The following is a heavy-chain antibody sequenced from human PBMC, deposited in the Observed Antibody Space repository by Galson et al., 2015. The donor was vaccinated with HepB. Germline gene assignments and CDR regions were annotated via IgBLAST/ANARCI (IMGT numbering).Heavy chain of an antibody. D-gene: IGHD6-13*01. CDR2: ISNDGSSK. CDR1: GFTFSAYA. J-gene: IGHJ5*02. V-gene: IGHV3-30*04. CDR3: AREEYGSGWYGSVMGNWFDP. Sequence: SLRLSCAASGFTFSAYALHWVRQAPGRGLEWVAGISNDGSSKYYADSVKGRFTISRANSRNTIYLHMNSLRVGDTAIYYCAREEYGSGWYGSVMGNWFDPWGQGTLVTVSS.